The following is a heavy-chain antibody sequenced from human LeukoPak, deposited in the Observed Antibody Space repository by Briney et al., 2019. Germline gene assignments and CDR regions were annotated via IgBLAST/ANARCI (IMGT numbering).Heavy chain of an antibody. CDR1: GGSISSSSYY. CDR2: IYYSGNT. D-gene: IGHD3-10*01. V-gene: IGHV4-39*01. Sequence: KASETLSLTCTVSGGSISSSSYYWGWTRQPPGKGLEWIGSIYYSGNTFYNLSLKSRVTISVDTSKNHFSLRLSSVTAADTAVYYCARHVNPSITMVRGVIRWFDPWGQGTLVTVSS. CDR3: ARHVNPSITMVRGVIRWFDP. J-gene: IGHJ5*02.